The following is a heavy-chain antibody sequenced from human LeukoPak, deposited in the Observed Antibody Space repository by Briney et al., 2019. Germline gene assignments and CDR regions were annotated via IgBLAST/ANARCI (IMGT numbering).Heavy chain of an antibody. CDR1: GFPFSNYA. D-gene: IGHD3-22*01. CDR2: LSDSGDRT. Sequence: GGSLRLSCAASGFPFSNYAMTWVRQAPGKGLERASGLSDSGDRTYYADSVKGRFTISRDNSKNMLYLQMNSLRVEDTALYYCAKGLGTSGYHDYWGQGTLVTVSS. J-gene: IGHJ4*02. V-gene: IGHV3-23*01. CDR3: AKGLGTSGYHDY.